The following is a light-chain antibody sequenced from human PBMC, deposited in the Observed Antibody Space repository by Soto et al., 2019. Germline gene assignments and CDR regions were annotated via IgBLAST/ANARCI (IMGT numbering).Light chain of an antibody. CDR2: GAS. CDR1: SSVSSRD. Sequence: VLTQSPGTLSLSPGERATLSCRASSSVSSRDLAWYQQKPGQAPRLLIYGASTRATGITDRFGGSGSGTEFTLTISSLETEDSAVYYCQQFGISPFNFGGGTKVELK. J-gene: IGKJ4*01. V-gene: IGKV3-20*01. CDR3: QQFGISPFN.